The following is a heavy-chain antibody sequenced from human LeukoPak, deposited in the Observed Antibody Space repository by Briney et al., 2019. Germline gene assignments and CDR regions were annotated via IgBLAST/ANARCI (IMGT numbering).Heavy chain of an antibody. CDR3: AREPPQEDYYYYGMDV. Sequence: ASVKVSCKASGYTFTSYGISWVRQAPGQGLEWMGWISAYNGNTNYAQKLQGRVTMTTGTSTSTAYMELRSLRSDDTAVYYCAREPPQEDYYYYGMDVWGQGTTVTVSS. CDR1: GYTFTSYG. J-gene: IGHJ6*02. CDR2: ISAYNGNT. V-gene: IGHV1-18*01.